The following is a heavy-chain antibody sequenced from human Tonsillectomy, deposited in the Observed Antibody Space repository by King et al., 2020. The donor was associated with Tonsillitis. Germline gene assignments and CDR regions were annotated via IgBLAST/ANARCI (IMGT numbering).Heavy chain of an antibody. CDR2: IRFDGSHK. D-gene: IGHD6-19*01. CDR1: GFTFSTYG. Sequence: VQLVESGGGVVQPGGSLRLSCAASGFTFSTYGMHWVRQAPGKGLEWVAFIRFDGSHKYYADSVKGRFTISRDNSKNTLYLQMNSLGAEDTAMYYCVKDFSGWGMDVWGQGTTVTVSS. CDR3: VKDFSGWGMDV. V-gene: IGHV3-30*02. J-gene: IGHJ6*02.